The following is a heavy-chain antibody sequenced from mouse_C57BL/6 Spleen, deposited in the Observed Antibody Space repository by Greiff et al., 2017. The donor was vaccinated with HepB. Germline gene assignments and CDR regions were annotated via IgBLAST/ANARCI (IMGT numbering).Heavy chain of an antibody. CDR2: IDPSDSYT. CDR1: GYTFTSYW. J-gene: IGHJ4*01. CDR3: ARGPLGGDY. Sequence: VQLQQPGAELVMPGASVKLSCKASGYTFTSYWMHWVKQRPGQGLEWIGEIDPSDSYTNYNQKFKGKSTLTVDKSSSTAYIQLSSLTSEDSAVYYCARGPLGGDYWGQGTSVTVSS. D-gene: IGHD4-1*01. V-gene: IGHV1-69*01.